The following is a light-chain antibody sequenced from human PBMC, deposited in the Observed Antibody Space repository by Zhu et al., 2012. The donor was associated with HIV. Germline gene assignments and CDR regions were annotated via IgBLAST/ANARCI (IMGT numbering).Light chain of an antibody. Sequence: QLTQSPAFLSASVGDRVTITCQASESIGRYLAWYQQKPGTAPKLLIYDTSTLQSGVPSTFSGSGSGTEFTLTISSLQPEDFATYYCQQLSGYPLFIFGPGTKVDVK. CDR2: DTS. CDR3: QQLSGYPLFI. J-gene: IGKJ3*01. CDR1: ESIGRY. V-gene: IGKV1-9*01.